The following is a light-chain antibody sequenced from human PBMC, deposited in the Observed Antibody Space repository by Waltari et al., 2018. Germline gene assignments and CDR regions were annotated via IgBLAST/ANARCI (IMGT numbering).Light chain of an antibody. CDR2: AAS. CDR3: QQYHDYPWT. CDR1: QGVSTY. Sequence: AIRMTQSPSSLSASIGDRVTISCRASQGVSTYLAWYQQKPGKAPILLIHAASPLQSGVPSRFSGSGTGTDFTLTITCLQSEDFATYYCQQYHDYPWTFGQGTKVDI. J-gene: IGKJ1*01. V-gene: IGKV1-8*01.